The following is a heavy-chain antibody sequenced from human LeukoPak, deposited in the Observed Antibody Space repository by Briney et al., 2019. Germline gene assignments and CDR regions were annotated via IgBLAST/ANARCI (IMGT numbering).Heavy chain of an antibody. CDR3: TRPSYYDSRGYSTNGFDI. CDR1: GFTVSDHY. D-gene: IGHD3-22*01. CDR2: NRDKSKSYTT. Sequence: GGSLRLSCVASGFTVSDHYIDWVRQAPGKGLEWVGRNRDKSKSYTTDYAVSVRGRFTISRDDSKNSLCLQMYSLKTEDTAVYFCTRPSYYDSRGYSTNGFDIWGQGTMVTVSS. V-gene: IGHV3-72*01. J-gene: IGHJ3*02.